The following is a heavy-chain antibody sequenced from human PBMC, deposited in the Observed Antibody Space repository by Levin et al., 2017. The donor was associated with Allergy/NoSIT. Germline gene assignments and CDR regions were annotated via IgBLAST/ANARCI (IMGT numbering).Heavy chain of an antibody. V-gene: IGHV4-59*01. CDR3: ARDYGLPLSSYFDY. D-gene: IGHD4-17*01. Sequence: SETLSLTCTVSGGSISSYYWSWIRQPPGKGLEWIGYIYYSGSTNYNPSLKSRVTISVDTSKNQFSLKLSSVTAADTAVYYCARDYGLPLSSYFDYWGQGTLVTVSS. CDR1: GGSISSYY. J-gene: IGHJ4*02. CDR2: IYYSGST.